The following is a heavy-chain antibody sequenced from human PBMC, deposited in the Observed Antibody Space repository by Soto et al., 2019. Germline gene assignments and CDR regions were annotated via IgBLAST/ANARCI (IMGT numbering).Heavy chain of an antibody. CDR3: AKMYYYDSSGYYCDY. D-gene: IGHD3-22*01. V-gene: IGHV3-23*01. J-gene: IGHJ4*02. CDR2: ISGSGGST. CDR1: GFTFSSYA. Sequence: PGGSLRLSCAASGFTFSSYAMSWVRQAPGKGLEWVSAISGSGGSTYYADSVKGRFTISRDNSKNTLYLQMNSLRAEDTAVYYCAKMYYYDSSGYYCDYWGQGTLVTVSS.